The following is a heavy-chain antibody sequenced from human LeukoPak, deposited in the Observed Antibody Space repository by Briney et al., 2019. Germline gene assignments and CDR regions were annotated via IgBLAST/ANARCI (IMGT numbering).Heavy chain of an antibody. CDR3: ARIIAVAGNYYYYYMDV. CDR1: GYTFTGYY. Sequence: ASVKVSCKASGYTFTGYYMHWVRQAPGQGLELMGWINPNSGGTNYVQKFQGRGTMTRDTSISTAYMELSRLRSDDPAVYYCARIIAVAGNYYYYYMDVWGKGTTVTVSS. J-gene: IGHJ6*03. CDR2: INPNSGGT. D-gene: IGHD6-19*01. V-gene: IGHV1-2*02.